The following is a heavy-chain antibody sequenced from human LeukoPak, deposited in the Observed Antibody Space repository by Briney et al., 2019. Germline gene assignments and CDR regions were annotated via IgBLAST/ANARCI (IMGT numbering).Heavy chain of an antibody. Sequence: GGSLRLSCAASGFTFDDYAMHWVRQAPGKGLGWVSGISWNRGSIGYADSVKGRFTISRDNAKNSLYLQMNSLRAEDTALYYCAKAYNYDISGSSFDCWGQGTLVTVSS. CDR1: GFTFDDYA. D-gene: IGHD3-22*01. CDR2: ISWNRGSI. J-gene: IGHJ4*02. V-gene: IGHV3-9*01. CDR3: AKAYNYDISGSSFDC.